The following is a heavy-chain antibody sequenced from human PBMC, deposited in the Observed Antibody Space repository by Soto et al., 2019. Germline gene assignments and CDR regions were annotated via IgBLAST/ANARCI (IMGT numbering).Heavy chain of an antibody. CDR3: ARDDTVTTGYYYYYYMDV. CDR1: GFTFSSYW. J-gene: IGHJ6*03. D-gene: IGHD4-4*01. V-gene: IGHV3-7*01. CDR2: IKQDGSEK. Sequence: GGSLRLSCAASGFTFSSYWMSWVRQAPGEGLEWVANIKQDGSEKYYVDSVKGRFTISRDNPKNSLYLQMNSLRAEDTAVYYCARDDTVTTGYYYYYYMDVWGKGTKVTVSS.